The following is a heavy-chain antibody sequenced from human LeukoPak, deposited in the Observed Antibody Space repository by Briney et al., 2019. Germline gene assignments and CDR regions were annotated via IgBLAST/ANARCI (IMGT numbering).Heavy chain of an antibody. CDR3: ARVSRGGDYYFDY. D-gene: IGHD2-21*02. J-gene: IGHJ4*02. Sequence: PGGSLRLSCAASGFTFSSYWMSWVRQAPGKGLEWVANIKQDGSEKCYVDSVKGRFTISRDNAKNSLYLQMNSLRAEDTAVYYCARVSRGGDYYFDYWGQGTLVTVSS. V-gene: IGHV3-7*01. CDR2: IKQDGSEK. CDR1: GFTFSSYW.